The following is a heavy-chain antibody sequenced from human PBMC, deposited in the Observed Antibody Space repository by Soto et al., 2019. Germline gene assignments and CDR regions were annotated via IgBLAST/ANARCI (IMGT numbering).Heavy chain of an antibody. CDR2: ISGSGGST. V-gene: IGHV3-23*01. D-gene: IGHD3-22*01. CDR3: AKPPEVDSSGYYSAEYFQH. Sequence: EVQLLESGGGLVQPGGSLRLSCAASGFTFSSYAMSWVRQAPGKGLEWVSAISGSGGSTYYADSVKGRFTISRDNSKNTPYLQMNSLRAEDTAVYYCAKPPEVDSSGYYSAEYFQHWGQGTLVTVSS. J-gene: IGHJ1*01. CDR1: GFTFSSYA.